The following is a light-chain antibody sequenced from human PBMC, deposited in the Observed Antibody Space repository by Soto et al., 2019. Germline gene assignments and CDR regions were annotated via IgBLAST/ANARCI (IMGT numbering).Light chain of an antibody. Sequence: DIQMTQSPSSVSASVGDRVTITCRASQGIRSSLAWYEQKPGKAPRLLINAASSLQSGVPSRFSGSGSGTDFTLTINSLQPEDLATYFCQQANSFPWTFGQGTKVEIK. V-gene: IGKV1-12*01. CDR1: QGIRSS. J-gene: IGKJ1*01. CDR3: QQANSFPWT. CDR2: AAS.